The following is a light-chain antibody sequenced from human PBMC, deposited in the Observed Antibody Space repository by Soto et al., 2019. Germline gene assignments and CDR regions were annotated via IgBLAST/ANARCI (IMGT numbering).Light chain of an antibody. J-gene: IGKJ1*01. CDR3: QQYGSSLTWT. Sequence: ELVLTQSPGTLSLSPGERATLSCRASQCVSSYSLVWYQKKPGQAPRLLIYGASSRAAGIPDMFSGSGSGTDFTLTISGLEPEDFAVYYCQQYGSSLTWTFGQGTKVDIK. CDR2: GAS. V-gene: IGKV3-20*01. CDR1: QCVSSYS.